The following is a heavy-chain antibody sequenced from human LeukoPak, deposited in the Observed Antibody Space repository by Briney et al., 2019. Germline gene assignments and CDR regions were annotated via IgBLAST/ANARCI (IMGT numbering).Heavy chain of an antibody. V-gene: IGHV4-59*01. CDR3: ARTRFLDGFDP. J-gene: IGHJ5*02. CDR2: IYYSGST. CDR1: GGFISSYY. Sequence: SETLSLTCTVSGGFISSYYWSWIRQPPGKGLEWIGYIYYSGSTNYNPSLKSRVTISVDTSKNQFSLKLSSVTAADTAVYYCARTRFLDGFDPWGQGALVTVSS.